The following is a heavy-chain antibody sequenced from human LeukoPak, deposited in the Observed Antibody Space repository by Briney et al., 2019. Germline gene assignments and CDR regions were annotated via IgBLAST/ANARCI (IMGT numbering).Heavy chain of an antibody. V-gene: IGHV4-59*08. CDR1: GGSISSHY. J-gene: IGHJ4*02. CDR2: IYYSGST. Sequence: SETLSLTCTVSGGSISSHYWSWIRQPPGKGLEWIGYIYYSGSTNYNPSLKSRVTISVDTSKNQFSLKLSSVTAADTAVYYCARPYSSGWYWIDWGQGTLVTVSS. D-gene: IGHD6-19*01. CDR3: ARPYSSGWYWID.